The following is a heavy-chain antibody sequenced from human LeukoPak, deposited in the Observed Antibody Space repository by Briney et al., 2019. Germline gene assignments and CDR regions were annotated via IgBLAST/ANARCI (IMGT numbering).Heavy chain of an antibody. CDR2: IYYSGST. CDR3: ARPTYFLTADCSSTSCYVNFDY. D-gene: IGHD2-2*01. Sequence: SETLSLTCPVSARSISSSSYYWGWIRQPPGKGLEWIGSIYYSGSTYYIPSLKSRVTISVDTSKNKFSRKLSSVTAADTAVYYCARPTYFLTADCSSTSCYVNFDYWGQGTLVTVSS. V-gene: IGHV4-39*07. J-gene: IGHJ4*02. CDR1: ARSISSSSYY.